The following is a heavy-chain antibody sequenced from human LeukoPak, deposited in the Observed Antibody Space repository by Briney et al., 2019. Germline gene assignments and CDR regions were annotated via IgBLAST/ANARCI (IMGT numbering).Heavy chain of an antibody. D-gene: IGHD3-3*01. CDR1: GFTFSTYA. J-gene: IGHJ4*02. CDR3: AKGYYANDY. CDR2: FGGGGSDT. V-gene: IGHV3-23*01. Sequence: GGSLILSCAASGFTFSTYAMSWVRQAPGKGLEWVSAFGGGGSDTYYADSVKGRFTISRDNSRNTLYLQMNSLRAEDTAVYYCAKGYYANDYWGQGTLVTVSS.